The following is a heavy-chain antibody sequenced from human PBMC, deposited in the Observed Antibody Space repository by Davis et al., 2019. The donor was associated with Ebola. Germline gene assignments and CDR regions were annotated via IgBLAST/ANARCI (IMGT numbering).Heavy chain of an antibody. CDR3: TKGGEILKFKWFDS. J-gene: IGHJ5*01. CDR1: GFTFSAFA. CDR2: ITVTGVNT. Sequence: GGSLRLSCAASGFTFSAFAMNWVRQSPGRGLEWVAGITVTGVNTYYSGSVSGRFTISRDNTKDTVFLQMNSLRGDDTAVYYCTKGGEILKFKWFDSWGQGALVTVSS. D-gene: IGHD3-9*01. V-gene: IGHV3-23*01.